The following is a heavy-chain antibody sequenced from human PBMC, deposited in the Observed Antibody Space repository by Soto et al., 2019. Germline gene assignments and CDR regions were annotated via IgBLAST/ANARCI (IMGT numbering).Heavy chain of an antibody. CDR2: IKGDGSTK. V-gene: IGHV3-7*03. J-gene: IGHJ3*02. D-gene: IGHD2-21*02. Sequence: WGSLRLSCIASGFTFINYWIIFFRHSPCKWLEWVAIIKGDGSTKYYLESVKGRFTISRDNAKNSLYLQMNNLGADDTAVHYCARGDRTIGDAFNIWGQGTMVTVSS. CDR3: ARGDRTIGDAFNI. CDR1: GFTFINYW.